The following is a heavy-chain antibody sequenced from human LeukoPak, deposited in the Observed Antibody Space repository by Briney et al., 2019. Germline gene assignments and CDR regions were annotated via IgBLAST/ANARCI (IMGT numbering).Heavy chain of an antibody. Sequence: PGGSLRLSCAGSGFTFSSYSMNWLRQAPGKGLEWLSYISSGSRTIYYADSVKGRFTVSRDNAKRSLYLQMNSLRAEDTAVYYCARESISGHRDFDYWGQGALVTVSS. CDR3: ARESISGHRDFDY. J-gene: IGHJ4*02. D-gene: IGHD1-26*01. CDR1: GFTFSSYS. CDR2: ISSGSRTI. V-gene: IGHV3-48*01.